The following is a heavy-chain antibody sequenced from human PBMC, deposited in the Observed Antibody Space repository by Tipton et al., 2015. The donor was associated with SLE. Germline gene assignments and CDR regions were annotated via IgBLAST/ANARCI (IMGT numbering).Heavy chain of an antibody. CDR1: GFTFSSYA. CDR3: ARVIAAPPYGMDV. V-gene: IGHV3-30*04. Sequence: SLRLSCAASGFTFSSYAMHWVRQAPGKGLEWVAVISYDGSNKYYADSVKGRFTISRDNSKNTLYLQMNSLRAEDTAVYYCARVIAAPPYGMDVWGQGTPVTVSS. CDR2: ISYDGSNK. D-gene: IGHD6-6*01. J-gene: IGHJ6*02.